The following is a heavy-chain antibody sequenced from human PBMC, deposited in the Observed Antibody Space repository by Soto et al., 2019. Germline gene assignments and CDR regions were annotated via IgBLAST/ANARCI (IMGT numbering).Heavy chain of an antibody. CDR3: ARVREWGNWFDP. D-gene: IGHD3-16*01. J-gene: IGHJ5*02. Sequence: SETLSLTCTVSGGSISSSSYYWGWIRQLPGKGLEWIGSIYYSGSTYYNPSLKSRVTISVDTSKNQFSLKLSSVTAADTAVYYCARVREWGNWFDPWGQGTQVTVSS. CDR2: IYYSGST. CDR1: GGSISSSSYY. V-gene: IGHV4-39*07.